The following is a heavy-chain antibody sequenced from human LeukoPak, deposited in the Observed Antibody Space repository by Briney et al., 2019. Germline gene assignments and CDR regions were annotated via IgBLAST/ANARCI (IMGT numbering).Heavy chain of an antibody. CDR2: INPSGGST. J-gene: IGHJ4*02. D-gene: IGHD4-17*01. Sequence: ASVKVSCKAPGYTFTSYYMHWVRQAPGQGLEWMGIINPSGGSTSYAQKFQGRVTMTRDTSTSTVYMELSSLRSEDTAVYYCARGNHDYGDHEVLYFDYWGQGTLVTVSS. CDR3: ARGNHDYGDHEVLYFDY. CDR1: GYTFTSYY. V-gene: IGHV1-46*01.